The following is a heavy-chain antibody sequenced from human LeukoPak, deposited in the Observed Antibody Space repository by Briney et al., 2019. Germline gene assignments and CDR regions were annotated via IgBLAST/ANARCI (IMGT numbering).Heavy chain of an antibody. D-gene: IGHD3-10*01. Sequence: GGSLRLSCAASGFTFSDYYMEWVRQASGKGLEWVGRIRSKANSYATAYAASVKGRFTVSRDDSKNTAYLQMNSLKTEDTAVYYCSSSLWFGELLKAFDLWGRGTLVTVSS. CDR3: SSSLWFGELLKAFDL. CDR1: GFTFSDYY. V-gene: IGHV3-73*01. J-gene: IGHJ2*01. CDR2: IRSKANSYAT.